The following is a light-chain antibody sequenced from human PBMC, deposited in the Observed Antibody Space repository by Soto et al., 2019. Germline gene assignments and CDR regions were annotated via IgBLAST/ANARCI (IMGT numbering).Light chain of an antibody. Sequence: EIVLTQSPGTLSLSPGERDTLSCRDSQSVISSYLAWYQQKPCQAPRLLIYGASSRATGIPDRFSGSGSGTDFTLTISRLEPEDFAVYYCQQYGSSPRTFGQGTKVDIK. J-gene: IGKJ1*01. CDR1: QSVISSY. CDR3: QQYGSSPRT. CDR2: GAS. V-gene: IGKV3-20*01.